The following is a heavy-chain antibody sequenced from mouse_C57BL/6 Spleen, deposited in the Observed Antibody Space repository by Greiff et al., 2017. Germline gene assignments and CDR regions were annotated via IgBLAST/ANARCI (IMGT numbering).Heavy chain of an antibody. Sequence: EVQRVESGGGLVKPGGSLKLSCAASGFTFSDYGMHWVRQAPEKGLEWVAYISSGSSTIYYADTVKGRFTISRDNAKNTLFLQMTSLRSEDTAMYYCARGSIYYGHYFDYWGQGTTLTVSS. D-gene: IGHD2-1*01. CDR2: ISSGSSTI. V-gene: IGHV5-17*01. J-gene: IGHJ2*01. CDR1: GFTFSDYG. CDR3: ARGSIYYGHYFDY.